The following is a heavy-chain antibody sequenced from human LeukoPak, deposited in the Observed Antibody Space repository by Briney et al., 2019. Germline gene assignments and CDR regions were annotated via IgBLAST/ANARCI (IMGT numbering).Heavy chain of an antibody. J-gene: IGHJ1*01. Sequence: PSETLSLTCTVSGDSVTSGYWSWIRQPPGKGLEWIGYIYDSGITDYNPSLTSRLTISVDTSNNQFSLNLSSVTAADTAVYYCAGRGHRYSRDWGQGILVTVSS. CDR3: AGRGHRYSRD. D-gene: IGHD2-15*01. CDR2: IYDSGIT. V-gene: IGHV4-4*09. CDR1: GDSVTSGY.